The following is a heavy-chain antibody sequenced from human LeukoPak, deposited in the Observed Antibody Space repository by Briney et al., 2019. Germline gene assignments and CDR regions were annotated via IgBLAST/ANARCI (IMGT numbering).Heavy chain of an antibody. J-gene: IGHJ4*02. V-gene: IGHV3-30*09. CDR3: ARGSQWLDSWFDC. CDR2: ISYDGSNK. D-gene: IGHD6-19*01. Sequence: PGGSLRLSCAASGFMFSSDAMHWVRQAPGKGLEWVAVISYDGSNKYYADSEKGRIAISRDNSKIMLHLEMSSLRAEDTAVYYCARGSQWLDSWFDCLGQGTLVTGAS. CDR1: GFMFSSDA.